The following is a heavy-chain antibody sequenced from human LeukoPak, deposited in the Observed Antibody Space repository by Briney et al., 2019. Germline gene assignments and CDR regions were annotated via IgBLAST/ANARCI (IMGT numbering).Heavy chain of an antibody. CDR1: GDSVSSNSAA. CDR2: TYYRSKWYN. Sequence: SQTLSLTCAISGDSVSSNSAAWNWIRQSPSRGLEWLGRTYYRSKWYNDYAVSVKSRITINPDTSKNQFSLQLNSVTPEDTAVYYCAREKVDYYGSGSYHNWFDPWGQGTLVTVSS. V-gene: IGHV6-1*01. D-gene: IGHD3-10*01. J-gene: IGHJ5*02. CDR3: AREKVDYYGSGSYHNWFDP.